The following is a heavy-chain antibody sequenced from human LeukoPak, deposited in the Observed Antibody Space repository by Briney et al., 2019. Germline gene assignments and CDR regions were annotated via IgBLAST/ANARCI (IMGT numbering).Heavy chain of an antibody. D-gene: IGHD3-22*01. Sequence: GGSLRLSCAASGFTFSSYSMNWVRQAPGKGLEWVSSMTSSSTYIYYADSVKGRFTISRDNAKNSLYLQMNSLRVEDTAVYYCAREDYYYDSNGYPNLDYWGQGTLVTVSS. CDR3: AREDYYYDSNGYPNLDY. CDR2: MTSSSTYI. J-gene: IGHJ4*02. CDR1: GFTFSSYS. V-gene: IGHV3-21*06.